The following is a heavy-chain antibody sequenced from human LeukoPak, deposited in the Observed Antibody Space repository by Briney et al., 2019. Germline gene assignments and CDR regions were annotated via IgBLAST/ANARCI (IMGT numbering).Heavy chain of an antibody. Sequence: ASVTVSCKASGYPFTDYYIHWVRQAPGQGLEWMGIINPNSGRTSYSQNFQGRLTMSRDTSTSTVYLELSSLQSDDTAVFYCARDILGSSLGKFDYWGQGTLVTVAS. D-gene: IGHD3-10*01. CDR2: INPNSGRT. J-gene: IGHJ4*02. V-gene: IGHV1-46*01. CDR1: GYPFTDYY. CDR3: ARDILGSSLGKFDY.